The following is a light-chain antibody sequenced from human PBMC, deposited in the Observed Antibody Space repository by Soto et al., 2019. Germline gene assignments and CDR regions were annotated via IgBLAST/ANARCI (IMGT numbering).Light chain of an antibody. CDR2: KAS. V-gene: IGKV1-5*03. Sequence: DIQMTQSPSTLSASVGDRVTITCRASQSISSWLAWYQQKPGKAPNLLIYKASTLQSGVPSRFTGSGSGTEFTLTISSLQPDDVATYYCQQYDSYSLPFGGGAKVEIK. CDR3: QQYDSYSLP. CDR1: QSISSW. J-gene: IGKJ4*01.